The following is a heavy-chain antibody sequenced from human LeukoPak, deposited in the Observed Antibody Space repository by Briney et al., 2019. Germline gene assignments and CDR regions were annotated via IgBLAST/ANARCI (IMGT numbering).Heavy chain of an antibody. CDR1: GITFSNYW. V-gene: IGHV3-7*01. J-gene: IGHJ5*02. Sequence: PGGSLRLSCAVSGITFSNYWMSWVRQAPGKGLEWVANIDGDGSEKYYVDSVKGRFTISRDNAKNSLYLQMNSLRAEDTAVYYCARGDVWSGDRWGQGTQVTVSS. CDR2: IDGDGSEK. D-gene: IGHD3-3*01. CDR3: ARGDVWSGDR.